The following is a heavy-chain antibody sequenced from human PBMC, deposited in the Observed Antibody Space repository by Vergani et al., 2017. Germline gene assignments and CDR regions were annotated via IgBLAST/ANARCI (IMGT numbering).Heavy chain of an antibody. CDR1: GFTFDDYA. D-gene: IGHD4-17*01. CDR2: INSDGSST. V-gene: IGHV3-74*02. Sequence: EVQLLESGGGLVQPGGSLRLSCAASGFTFDDYAMHWVRQAPGKGLVWVSRINSDGSSTSYADSVKGRFTISRDNAKNTLYLQMNSLRAEDTAVYYCARANTVTTFYLGGYWGQGTLVTVSS. J-gene: IGHJ4*02. CDR3: ARANTVTTFYLGGY.